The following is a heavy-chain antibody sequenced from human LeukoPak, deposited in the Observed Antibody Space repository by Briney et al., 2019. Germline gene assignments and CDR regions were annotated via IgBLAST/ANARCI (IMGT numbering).Heavy chain of an antibody. V-gene: IGHV4-4*09. CDR3: ARSIAAAGNPFFDY. J-gene: IGHJ4*02. D-gene: IGHD6-13*01. CDR1: GGSISSYY. Sequence: SETLSLTCTVSGGSISSYYWSWIRQPPGKGLEWIGYIYTSGSTNYNPSLKSRVTISVDTSKNQFSLKLSSVTAADTAVYYCARSIAAAGNPFFDYSGQGTLVTVSS. CDR2: IYTSGST.